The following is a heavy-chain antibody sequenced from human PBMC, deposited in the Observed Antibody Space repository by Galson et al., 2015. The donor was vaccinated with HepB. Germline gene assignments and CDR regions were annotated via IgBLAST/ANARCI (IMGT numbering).Heavy chain of an antibody. CDR3: ARGPGALNY. CDR1: GDRVSSNSAA. CDR2: TYYRSKWYS. V-gene: IGHV6-1*01. Sequence: CAISGDRVSSNSAAWNWIRQSPSRGLEWLGRTYYRSKWYSYYAVSVKSRITISPDTSKNQFSLQLNSVTPEDTAIYYCARGPGALNYWGQGTLVTVSS. J-gene: IGHJ4*02. D-gene: IGHD1-26*01.